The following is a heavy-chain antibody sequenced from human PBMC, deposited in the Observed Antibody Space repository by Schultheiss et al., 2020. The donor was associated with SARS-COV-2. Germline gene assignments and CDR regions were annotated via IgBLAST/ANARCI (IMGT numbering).Heavy chain of an antibody. CDR1: GFTVSSNY. Sequence: GGSLRLSCAASGFTVSSNYMSWVRQAPGKGLEWVSVIYSGGSTYYADSVKGRFTISRDNSKNTLYLQMNSLRAEDTAVYYCAKMGHYGSGSYYWYYFDYWGQGTLVTVSS. V-gene: IGHV3-66*01. CDR3: AKMGHYGSGSYYWYYFDY. D-gene: IGHD3-10*01. J-gene: IGHJ4*02. CDR2: IYSGGST.